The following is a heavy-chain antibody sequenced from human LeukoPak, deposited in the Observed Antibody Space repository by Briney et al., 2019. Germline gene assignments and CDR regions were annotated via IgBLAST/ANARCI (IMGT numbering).Heavy chain of an antibody. CDR3: ARDGYSGYDLVGGSI. D-gene: IGHD5-12*01. J-gene: IGHJ3*02. CDR1: GFTFNSYA. V-gene: IGHV3-30*04. Sequence: GRSLRLSCAASGFTFNSYAIHWVRQAPGKGLEWVAVISYDGSNKYYADSVKGRFTISRDNAKNSLYLQMNSLRAGDTAVYYCARDGYSGYDLVGGSIWGQGTMVTVSS. CDR2: ISYDGSNK.